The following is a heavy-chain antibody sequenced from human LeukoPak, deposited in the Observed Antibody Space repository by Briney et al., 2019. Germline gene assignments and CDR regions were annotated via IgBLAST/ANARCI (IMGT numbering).Heavy chain of an antibody. CDR1: GFTLNSYS. CDR3: ARGQGHIVVVMADI. CDR2: IGSSGSYI. J-gene: IGHJ3*02. Sequence: GSLRLSCAVSGFTLNSYSMNWVRQAPGKGLEWVSSIGSSGSYIYYADSVKGRFTISRDNAKNSLYLQMNSLRAEDTAVYYCARGQGHIVVVMADIWGQGTMVTVSS. V-gene: IGHV3-21*01. D-gene: IGHD2-21*01.